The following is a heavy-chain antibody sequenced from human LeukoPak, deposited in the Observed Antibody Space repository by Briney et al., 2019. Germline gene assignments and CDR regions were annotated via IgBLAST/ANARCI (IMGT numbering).Heavy chain of an antibody. CDR2: ISASGGTT. Sequence: GGSLRLSCAASGFTFSIYAMSWVRQAPGKGLEWVSAISASGGTTYYADSVKGRFTISRDNSKNTLYLQASSLRAEDTAVYYCAREPREYCSSTSCPNWIDAWGQGTLVTVSS. CDR3: AREPREYCSSTSCPNWIDA. V-gene: IGHV3-23*01. J-gene: IGHJ5*02. CDR1: GFTFSIYA. D-gene: IGHD2-2*01.